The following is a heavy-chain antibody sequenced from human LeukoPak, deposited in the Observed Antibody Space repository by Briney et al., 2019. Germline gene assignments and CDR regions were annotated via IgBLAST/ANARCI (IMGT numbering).Heavy chain of an antibody. J-gene: IGHJ6*03. CDR3: ARGPLGRSPSGYYYYMDV. CDR2: INPNSGGT. Sequence: ASVKVSCKASGYTFTGYYMHWVRQAPGHRLEWMGWINPNSGGTNYAQKFQGRVTMTRDTSISTAYMEVSRLRPDDTAVYYCARGPLGRSPSGYYYYMDVWGKGTTVTVSS. CDR1: GYTFTGYY. D-gene: IGHD7-27*01. V-gene: IGHV1-2*02.